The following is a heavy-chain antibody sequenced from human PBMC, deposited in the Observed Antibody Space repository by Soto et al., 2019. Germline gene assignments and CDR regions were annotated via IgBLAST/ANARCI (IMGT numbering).Heavy chain of an antibody. Sequence: ASVKVSCTASGXAFTSYYMHWVRQAPGQGLEWMGIINPSGGSTSYAQKFHGRVTMTRDTSTSTVYMELSSLRSEDTAVYYCARVLQQVVLYYYYYGMDVWGLGTTVTVSS. J-gene: IGHJ6*02. CDR1: GXAFTSYY. CDR3: ARVLQQVVLYYYYYGMDV. CDR2: INPSGGST. V-gene: IGHV1-46*03. D-gene: IGHD6-13*01.